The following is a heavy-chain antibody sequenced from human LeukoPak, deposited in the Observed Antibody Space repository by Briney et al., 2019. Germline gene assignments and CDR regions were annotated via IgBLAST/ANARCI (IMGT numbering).Heavy chain of an antibody. D-gene: IGHD2-2*01. Sequence: GASVKASCKVSGYTLTELSMHWVQQAPGKGLEWMGGFDPADGATIYAQKFQGKVTMTEEPSTDTASMDRSSLPSEDPAVSSVPATQHLPRPFETWGQGTMVTVSS. V-gene: IGHV1-24*01. J-gene: IGHJ3*02. CDR3: PATQHLPRPFET. CDR2: FDPADGAT. CDR1: GYTLTELS.